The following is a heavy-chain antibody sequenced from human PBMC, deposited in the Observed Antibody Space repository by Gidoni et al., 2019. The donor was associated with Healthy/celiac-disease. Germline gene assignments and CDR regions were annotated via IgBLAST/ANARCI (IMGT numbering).Heavy chain of an antibody. V-gene: IGHV3-33*01. Sequence: QVQLVESGGGVVQPGRSLRLSCAASGFTFSSYGLPWVRQAPGKGLEWVAVIWYDGSNKYYADSVKGRFTISRDNSKNTLYLQMNSLRAEDTAVYYCARAFRCSGGSCYLFYYYYGMDVWGQGTTVTVSS. CDR1: GFTFSSYG. CDR2: IWYDGSNK. D-gene: IGHD2-15*01. J-gene: IGHJ6*02. CDR3: ARAFRCSGGSCYLFYYYYGMDV.